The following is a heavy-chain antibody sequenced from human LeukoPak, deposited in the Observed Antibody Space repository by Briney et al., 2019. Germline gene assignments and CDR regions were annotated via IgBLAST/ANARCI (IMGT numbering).Heavy chain of an antibody. J-gene: IGHJ4*02. Sequence: GGSLRLSCGTSGFTFASHAMSWVRLAPGKGLEWVSSISGSGGTTSYADSVKGRFTISRDNSKNTLSLQMNSLRAEDTAVYYCARGLTQIPRLATGLGHWGQGTLVTVSS. D-gene: IGHD2-21*02. CDR2: ISGSGGTT. V-gene: IGHV3-23*01. CDR3: ARGLTQIPRLATGLGH. CDR1: GFTFASHA.